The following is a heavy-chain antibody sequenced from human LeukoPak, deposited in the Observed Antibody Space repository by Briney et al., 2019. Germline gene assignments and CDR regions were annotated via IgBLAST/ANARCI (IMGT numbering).Heavy chain of an antibody. CDR1: GFTFDDYG. J-gene: IGHJ4*02. D-gene: IGHD3-10*02. V-gene: IGHV3-20*04. CDR2: INWNGGRT. CDR3: ARDRYYVLDY. Sequence: PGGSLRLSCAASGFTFDDYGMSWVRQGPGKGLEWVSGINWNGGRTGYADSVKGRFTISRDNAKNSLYLQMNSLRAEDTAVYYCARDRYYVLDYWGQGILVTVSS.